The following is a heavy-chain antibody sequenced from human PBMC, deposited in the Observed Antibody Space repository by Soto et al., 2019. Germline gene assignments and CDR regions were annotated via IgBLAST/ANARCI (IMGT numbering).Heavy chain of an antibody. CDR2: IDPRSGGA. CDR3: ARDDYGIYPY. V-gene: IGHV1-2*02. J-gene: IGHJ4*02. D-gene: IGHD1-26*01. CDR1: GYAITAYY. Sequence: ASVKVSCKASGYAITAYYIHWVRQAPGQGLEWMGWIDPRSGGAIYAQKFQDRVTMTRDTSISTVYMDLSGLRSDDTALYYCARDDYGIYPYWGQRTLVTVSS.